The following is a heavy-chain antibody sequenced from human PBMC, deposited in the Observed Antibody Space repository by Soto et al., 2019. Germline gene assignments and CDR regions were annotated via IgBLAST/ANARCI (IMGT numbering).Heavy chain of an antibody. D-gene: IGHD1-26*01. V-gene: IGHV3-33*01. CDR3: ASDLVGASDSYGMDV. Sequence: WGSLLLSCASSVFTFSNYVMHWVRQAPGKGLDWVAIIWHDGNNKYYADSVRGRFIISRDNSKNRLYLQMNSLRAEDTAVYYCASDLVGASDSYGMDVWGQGTPVTVSS. J-gene: IGHJ6*01. CDR2: IWHDGNNK. CDR1: VFTFSNYV.